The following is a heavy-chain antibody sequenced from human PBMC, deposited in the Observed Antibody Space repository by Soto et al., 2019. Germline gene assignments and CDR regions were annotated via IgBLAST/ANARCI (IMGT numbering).Heavy chain of an antibody. V-gene: IGHV3-21*01. CDR3: ARDSEGSTMIVVVTYYGMDV. D-gene: IGHD3-22*01. J-gene: IGHJ6*02. CDR1: GFTFSSYS. CDR2: ISSSSSYI. Sequence: GGSLRLSCAASGFTFSSYSMNWVRQAPGKGLEWVSSISSSSSYIYYADSVKGRFTISRDNAKNSLYLQMNSLRAEDTAVYYCARDSEGSTMIVVVTYYGMDVWGQGTTVTVSS.